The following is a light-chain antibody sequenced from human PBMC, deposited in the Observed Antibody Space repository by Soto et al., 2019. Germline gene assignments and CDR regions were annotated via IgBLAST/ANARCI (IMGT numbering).Light chain of an antibody. Sequence: EIVLTQSPATLSVSPGERATLSCRASQGVSSNLAWYQQKPGQGPRLLIYGASTRATSIPATFSGSGSGKEFTLNIRSLQPEDFALYYCQQYNNWPPRGTFGQGTKVQFK. J-gene: IGKJ1*01. V-gene: IGKV3-15*01. CDR2: GAS. CDR1: QGVSSN. CDR3: QQYNNWPPRGT.